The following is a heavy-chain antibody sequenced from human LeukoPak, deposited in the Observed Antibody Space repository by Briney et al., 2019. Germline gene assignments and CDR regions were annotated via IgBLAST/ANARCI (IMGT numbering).Heavy chain of an antibody. CDR3: ARLGSGSNY. Sequence: SQTLSLTCAISGDSVSSNSAAWIWIRQSPSRGLEWLGRTYYRSKWYTEYAVSVKSRITINPDTSKNQFTLQLSSVNPEDTAVYYCARLGSGSNYWGQGTLVTVSS. CDR2: TYYRSKWYT. J-gene: IGHJ4*02. CDR1: GDSVSSNSAA. D-gene: IGHD3-10*01. V-gene: IGHV6-1*01.